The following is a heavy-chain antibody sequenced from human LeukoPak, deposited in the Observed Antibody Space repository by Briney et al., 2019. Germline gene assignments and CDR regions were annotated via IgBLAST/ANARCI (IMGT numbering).Heavy chain of an antibody. V-gene: IGHV4-39*01. Sequence: SETLSLTCTVSGGSISSSSYYWGWICQPPGKGLEWIGSIYYSGSTYYNPSLKSRVTISVDTSKNQFSLKLSSVTAADTAVYYCARLYDSSGYYYGEAYYFDYWGQGTLVTVSS. CDR3: ARLYDSSGYYYGEAYYFDY. D-gene: IGHD3-22*01. J-gene: IGHJ4*02. CDR2: IYYSGST. CDR1: GGSISSSSYY.